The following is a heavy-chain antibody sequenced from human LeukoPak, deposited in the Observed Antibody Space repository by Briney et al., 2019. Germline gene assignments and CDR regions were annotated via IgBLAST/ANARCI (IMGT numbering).Heavy chain of an antibody. CDR1: GYSISSGYY. CDR3: ARVEATVPNYFDY. D-gene: IGHD4-11*01. V-gene: IGHV4-38-2*02. Sequence: PSETLSLTCTVSGYSISSGYYWGWIRQPPGKGLEWIGSIYHSGSTYYNPSLKSRVTISVDTSKNQFSLKLSSVTAADTAVYYCARVEATVPNYFDYWGQGTLVTVSS. CDR2: IYHSGST. J-gene: IGHJ4*02.